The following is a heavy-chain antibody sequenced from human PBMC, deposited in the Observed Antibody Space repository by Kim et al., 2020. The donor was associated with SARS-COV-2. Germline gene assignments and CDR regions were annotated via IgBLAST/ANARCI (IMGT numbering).Heavy chain of an antibody. V-gene: IGHV3-48*02. CDR3: ARDPDSGSGFDN. CDR2: MSSSGTTI. D-gene: IGHD5-12*01. Sequence: GGSLRLSCAASGFTFSTYSMNWVRQAPGKGLDWVSYMSSSGTTIYYADSVKGRFTISRDNAKNSLYLQMNSLRDEDTAVYYCARDPDSGSGFDNWGQGTLVTVSS. CDR1: GFTFSTYS. J-gene: IGHJ4*02.